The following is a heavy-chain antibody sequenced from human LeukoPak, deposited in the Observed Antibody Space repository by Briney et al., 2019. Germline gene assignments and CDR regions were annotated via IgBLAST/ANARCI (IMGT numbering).Heavy chain of an antibody. V-gene: IGHV5-51*01. Sequence: GESLKISCKGSGYSFTTYWIGWVRQMPGKGLEWMGIIYPGDSDTRNSPSFQGQVTISADKSISTAYLQWSRLKASDTAMYYCARQCGDYGGAFDIWGQGTTVTVSS. D-gene: IGHD4-17*01. CDR3: ARQCGDYGGAFDI. CDR1: GYSFTTYW. J-gene: IGHJ3*02. CDR2: IYPGDSDT.